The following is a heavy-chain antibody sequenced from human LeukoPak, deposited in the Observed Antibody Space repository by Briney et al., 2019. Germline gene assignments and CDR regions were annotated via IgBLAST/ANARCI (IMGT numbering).Heavy chain of an antibody. CDR3: ARVTINYYYYMDV. J-gene: IGHJ6*03. Sequence: ASVKVSCKASGYTFTSYDINWVRQATGQGLEWMGWMNPKSGNTGYAPKFQGRVTITRDTSTRTVHMELSSLTSEDTAVYYCARVTINYYYYMDVWGKGTTVTVSS. CDR1: GYTFTSYD. V-gene: IGHV1-8*01. D-gene: IGHD4-11*01. CDR2: MNPKSGNT.